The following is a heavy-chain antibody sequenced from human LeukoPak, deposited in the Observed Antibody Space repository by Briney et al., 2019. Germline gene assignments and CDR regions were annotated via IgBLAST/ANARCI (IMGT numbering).Heavy chain of an antibody. CDR2: IYSGGPT. J-gene: IGHJ5*02. CDR3: ARGYEAGNWFDP. Sequence: GGSLRLSCAASGFTVSGIYMSWVRQAPAKGLEWVSMIYSGGPTYYADSVKGRFTISRNNSKNTLYLQMNSLRVDDTAVYYCARGYEAGNWFDPWGQGTLVTVSS. CDR1: GFTVSGIY. D-gene: IGHD6-13*01. V-gene: IGHV3-66*02.